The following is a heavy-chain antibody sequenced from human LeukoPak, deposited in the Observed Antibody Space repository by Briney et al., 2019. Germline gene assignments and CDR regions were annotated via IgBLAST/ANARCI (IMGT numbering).Heavy chain of an antibody. Sequence: GGSLRLSCAASGFTFSSYSMNWVRQAPGKGLEWVSSISSSSSYIYYADSVKGRFTISRDNAKNSLYLQMNSLRAEDTAVYYCAREVPAAVYGMDVWGQGTTVTVSS. V-gene: IGHV3-21*01. CDR3: AREVPAAVYGMDV. CDR2: ISSSSSYI. CDR1: GFTFSSYS. D-gene: IGHD2-2*01. J-gene: IGHJ6*02.